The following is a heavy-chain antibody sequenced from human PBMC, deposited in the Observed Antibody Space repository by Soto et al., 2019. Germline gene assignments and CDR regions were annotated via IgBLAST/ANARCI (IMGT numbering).Heavy chain of an antibody. CDR2: IWYDGNNK. CDR3: ARGLHSLFDY. CDR1: GFTFSNYG. Sequence: GGSLRLSCAASGFTFSNYGMHWVRQAPGRGLEWVAVIWYDGNNKYYADSVKGRFTISRDNSNNTLYVQMTSLRAEDTAVYYCARGLHSLFDYWGQGTLVTVSS. J-gene: IGHJ4*02. V-gene: IGHV3-33*01. D-gene: IGHD2-21*01.